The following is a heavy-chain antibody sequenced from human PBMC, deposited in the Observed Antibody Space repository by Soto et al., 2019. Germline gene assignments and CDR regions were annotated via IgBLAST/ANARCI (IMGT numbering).Heavy chain of an antibody. CDR1: GGSFSGYY. D-gene: IGHD3-16*01. Sequence: PSETLSLACAVYGGSFSGYYWGWIRQPAGKGLEWIGEINHSGSTNYNPSPKSRVTISVDTSKNQFSLQLSSVTAADTAVYYCARGTFGYVDYYYYYGMDVWGQGTTVTVSS. V-gene: IGHV4-34*01. J-gene: IGHJ6*02. CDR2: INHSGST. CDR3: ARGTFGYVDYYYYYGMDV.